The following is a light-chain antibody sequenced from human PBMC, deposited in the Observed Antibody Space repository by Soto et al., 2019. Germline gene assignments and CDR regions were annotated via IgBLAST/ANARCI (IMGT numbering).Light chain of an antibody. Sequence: QSALTQPPSASGSPGQSVTISCTGTSSDVGAHNYVSWYQQHPGKAPKLMIYEVTKRPSGVPARFSGSKSGNTASLTVSGLQAEDEADYYCCSYTSSSPYVFGTGTKLTVL. V-gene: IGLV2-8*01. J-gene: IGLJ1*01. CDR3: CSYTSSSPYV. CDR2: EVT. CDR1: SSDVGAHNY.